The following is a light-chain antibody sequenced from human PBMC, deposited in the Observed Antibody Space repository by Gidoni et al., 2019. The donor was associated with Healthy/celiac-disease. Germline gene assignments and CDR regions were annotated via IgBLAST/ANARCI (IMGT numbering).Light chain of an antibody. CDR2: AAS. Sequence: DSQMTQSPSSLSASVGDRVTITCRASQSISSYLNWYQQKPGKAPKLLIYAASSLQRGFPSRFSDSGSGTDFTLTISSLQPEDFATEYCQQSYSTLGFGQGTKLEIK. J-gene: IGKJ2*03. CDR1: QSISSY. V-gene: IGKV1-39*01. CDR3: QQSYSTLG.